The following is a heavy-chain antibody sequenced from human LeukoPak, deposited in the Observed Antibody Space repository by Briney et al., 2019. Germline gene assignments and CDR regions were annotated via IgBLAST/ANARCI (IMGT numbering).Heavy chain of an antibody. CDR3: ARGRSGYSYGPFDY. CDR2: IYYSGST. J-gene: IGHJ4*02. V-gene: IGHV4-31*03. CDR1: GGSISSGGYY. D-gene: IGHD5-18*01. Sequence: PSETLSLTCTVSGGSISSGGYYWSWIRQHPGKGLEWIGYIYYSGSTYYNPSLKSRVTISVDTSKNQFSLKLSSVTAADTAVYYCARGRSGYSYGPFDYWGQGTLVTVSS.